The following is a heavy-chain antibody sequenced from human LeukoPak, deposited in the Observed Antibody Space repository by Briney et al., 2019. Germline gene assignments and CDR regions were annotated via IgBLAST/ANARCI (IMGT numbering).Heavy chain of an antibody. CDR3: ARAVYSSSQIDY. CDR2: IYHSGST. Sequence: PSETLSLTCAVSGYSISSGYYWGWIRQPPGKGLEWIGSIYHSGSTYYNPSLKSRVTISVDTSKNQFSLRLSSVIATDTAVYYCARAVYSSSQIDYWGQGTLVPVSS. D-gene: IGHD6-13*01. V-gene: IGHV4-38-2*01. J-gene: IGHJ4*02. CDR1: GYSISSGYY.